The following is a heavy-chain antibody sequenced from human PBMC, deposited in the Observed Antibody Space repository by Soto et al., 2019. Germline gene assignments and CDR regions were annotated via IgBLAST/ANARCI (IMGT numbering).Heavy chain of an antibody. V-gene: IGHV4-59*08. CDR3: ARRYGGTLDS. CDR1: GGSISSYY. D-gene: IGHD4-17*01. Sequence: QVQLQESGPGLVKPSETLSLTCTVSGGSISSYYWSWIRQPPGKGLEWIGYIYYSGSTYYNPSLKSRVTISVDTSKNQFSLKLSSVTAADTAVYYCARRYGGTLDSWGQGTLGTVSS. CDR2: IYYSGST. J-gene: IGHJ4*02.